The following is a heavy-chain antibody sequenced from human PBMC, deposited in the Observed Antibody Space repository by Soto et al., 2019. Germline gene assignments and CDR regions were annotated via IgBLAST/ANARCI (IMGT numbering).Heavy chain of an antibody. CDR3: ATSTYYYDSSGYYFFGMDV. CDR2: IDPSDSYT. D-gene: IGHD3-22*01. J-gene: IGHJ6*02. Sequence: GESLKISCKGSGYSFTSYWISWVRQMPGKGLEWMGRIDPSDSYTNYSPSFQGHVTISADKSISTAYLQWSSLKASDTAMYYCATSTYYYDSSGYYFFGMDVWGQGTTVTVSS. V-gene: IGHV5-10-1*01. CDR1: GYSFTSYW.